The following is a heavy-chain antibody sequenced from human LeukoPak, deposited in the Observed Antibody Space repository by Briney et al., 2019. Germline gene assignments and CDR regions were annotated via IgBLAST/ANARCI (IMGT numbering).Heavy chain of an antibody. CDR1: GFTFSSYA. V-gene: IGHV3-23*01. CDR3: AKSMPGSWYYYYYMDV. D-gene: IGHD6-13*01. Sequence: GGSLRLSCAASGFTFSSYAMSWVRQAPGKGLEWVSVISGSGGSTYYADSVKGRFTISRDNSKNTLYLQMNSLRAEDTAVYYCAKSMPGSWYYYYYMDVWGKGTTVTVSS. J-gene: IGHJ6*03. CDR2: ISGSGGST.